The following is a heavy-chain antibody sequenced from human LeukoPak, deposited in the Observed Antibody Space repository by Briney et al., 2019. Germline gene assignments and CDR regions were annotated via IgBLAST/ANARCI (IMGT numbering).Heavy chain of an antibody. CDR2: IYYSGST. CDR3: ADYSSSWWDAFDI. CDR1: GGSINTYY. D-gene: IGHD6-13*01. V-gene: IGHV4-59*06. Sequence: SETLSLTCTVSGGSINTYYWSWIRQPPGKGLEWIGYIYYSGSTYYNPSLKSRVTISVDTSKNQFSLKLSSVTAADTAVYYCADYSSSWWDAFDIWGQGTMVTVSS. J-gene: IGHJ3*02.